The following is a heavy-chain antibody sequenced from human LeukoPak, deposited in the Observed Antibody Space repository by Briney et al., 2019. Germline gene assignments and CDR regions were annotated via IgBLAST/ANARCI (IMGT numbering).Heavy chain of an antibody. CDR3: SRGEVDGPDFDY. CDR2: INPNSVT. Sequence: ASVKVSCKASGYTFIGHYIHWVRQAPGQGLEWMGWINPNSVTNYAQKFQGRVTVTRDTSISTAYMELSRLTSDDMAVYYCSRGEVDGPDFDYWGQGTLVTVSS. D-gene: IGHD1-26*01. V-gene: IGHV1-2*02. J-gene: IGHJ4*02. CDR1: GYTFIGHY.